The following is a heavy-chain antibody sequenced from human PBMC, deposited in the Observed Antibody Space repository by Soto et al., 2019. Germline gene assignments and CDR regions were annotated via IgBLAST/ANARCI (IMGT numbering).Heavy chain of an antibody. CDR2: LTASGGST. V-gene: IGHV3-23*01. CDR1: GFTFSSHT. J-gene: IGHJ5*02. Sequence: GGSLRLSCAASGFTFSSHTMNWVRQAPGKGLEWVSSLTASGGSTYYADSVKGRVTISRDNSRNTLYLQMHTLRAEDTAVYYCAKSTSSWFVDWFDPWGQGTLVTVSS. D-gene: IGHD6-13*01. CDR3: AKSTSSWFVDWFDP.